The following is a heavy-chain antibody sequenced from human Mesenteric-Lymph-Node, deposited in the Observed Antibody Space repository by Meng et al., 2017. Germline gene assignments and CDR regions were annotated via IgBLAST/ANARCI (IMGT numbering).Heavy chain of an antibody. J-gene: IGHJ3*02. CDR2: IYTSGST. V-gene: IGHV4-61*02. Sequence: SETLSLTCTVSGGSISSGSYYWSWIRQPAGKGLEWIGRIYTSGSTNYNPSLKSRVTISVDTSKNQFSLKLSSVTAADTAVYYCASTRSIAVAGTGRNAFDIWGQGTMVTVSS. D-gene: IGHD6-19*01. CDR1: GGSISSGSYY. CDR3: ASTRSIAVAGTGRNAFDI.